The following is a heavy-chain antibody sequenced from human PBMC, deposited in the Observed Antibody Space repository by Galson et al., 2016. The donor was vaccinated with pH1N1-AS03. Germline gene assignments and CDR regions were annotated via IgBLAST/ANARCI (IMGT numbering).Heavy chain of an antibody. J-gene: IGHJ6*02. D-gene: IGHD1-26*01. Sequence: SVKVSCKASGYIFTGFYVHWVRQAPGQGLEWMGWINPNNGVTNYAQKFQAWVTMTGDTSISTAYMELYGLKSDGTAVYYCARDPRGPCSSATCATTYYLGMDVWGQGTTVIVSS. CDR3: ARDPRGPCSSATCATTYYLGMDV. V-gene: IGHV1-2*04. CDR1: GYIFTGFY. CDR2: INPNNGVT.